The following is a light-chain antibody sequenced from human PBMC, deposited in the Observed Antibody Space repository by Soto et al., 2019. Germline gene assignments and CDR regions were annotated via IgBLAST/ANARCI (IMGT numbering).Light chain of an antibody. V-gene: IGKV2-30*02. Sequence: DILITHAQLSLPVTIGQAASISCRSSQSLVHRDGNTYLSWFRQRPGQSPRRLIYKVSNREAGVPDRFSGSGSGTDFTLKISRVEAEDVGLYYCMQGSHWPPITFGQGTRLEIK. CDR1: QSLVHRDGNTY. CDR2: KVS. CDR3: MQGSHWPPIT. J-gene: IGKJ5*01.